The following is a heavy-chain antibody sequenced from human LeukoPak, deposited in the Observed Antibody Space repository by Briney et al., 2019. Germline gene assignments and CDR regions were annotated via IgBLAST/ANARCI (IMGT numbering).Heavy chain of an antibody. D-gene: IGHD2-2*01. V-gene: IGHV3-30*03. Sequence: GGSLRLSCAASGFTFSSYGMHWVRQAPGKGLEWVAVISYDGSNKYYADSVKGRFTISRDNSKNTLYLQMNSLRAEDTAVYYCARALFVVVPAAPPDVWGQGTTVTVSS. CDR3: ARALFVVVPAAPPDV. J-gene: IGHJ6*02. CDR1: GFTFSSYG. CDR2: ISYDGSNK.